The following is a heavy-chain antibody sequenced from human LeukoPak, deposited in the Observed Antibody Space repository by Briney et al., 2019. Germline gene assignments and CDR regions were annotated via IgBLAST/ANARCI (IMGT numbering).Heavy chain of an antibody. J-gene: IGHJ5*02. CDR2: ILPIFGTA. CDR3: ARLGSIYYNWFDP. D-gene: IGHD6-6*01. V-gene: IGHV1-69*05. CDR1: GGTFSSYA. Sequence: RASVNVSCKASGGTFSSYAISWVRPAPGQGREWMGGILPIFGTANYAQKFQGRVTITTDESTSTAYMELSSLRSEDTAVYYCARLGSIYYNWFDPWGQGTLVTVSS.